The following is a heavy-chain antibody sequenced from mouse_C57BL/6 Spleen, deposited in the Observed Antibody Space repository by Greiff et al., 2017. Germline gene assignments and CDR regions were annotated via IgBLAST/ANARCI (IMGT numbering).Heavy chain of an antibody. V-gene: IGHV5-6*01. D-gene: IGHD1-1*01. J-gene: IGHJ4*01. CDR2: ISSGGSYT. Sequence: EVKLMESGGDLVKPGGSLKLSCAASGFTFSSYGMSWVRQTPDKRLAWVATISSGGSYTYYPDSVKGRFTISRDNAKNTLYLQMSSLKSEDTAMYYCARMRYYGSQSFMDYWGQGTSVTVSS. CDR1: GFTFSSYG. CDR3: ARMRYYGSQSFMDY.